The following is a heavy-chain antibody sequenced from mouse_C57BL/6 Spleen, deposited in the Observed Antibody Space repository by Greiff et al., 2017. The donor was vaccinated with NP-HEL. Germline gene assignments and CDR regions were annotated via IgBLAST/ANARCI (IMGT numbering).Heavy chain of an antibody. V-gene: IGHV5-6*01. CDR2: ISSGGSYT. J-gene: IGHJ4*01. Sequence: EVQGVESGGDLVKPGGSLTLSCAASGFTFSSYGLSWVRQTPDKRLEWVATISSGGSYTYYPASVTGLFTISRDNTKNTLYLQMSSLKAEDTAMYYCARHRMVEDYYAMDYWGQGTSVTVSS. CDR3: ARHRMVEDYYAMDY. D-gene: IGHD2-10*02. CDR1: GFTFSSYG.